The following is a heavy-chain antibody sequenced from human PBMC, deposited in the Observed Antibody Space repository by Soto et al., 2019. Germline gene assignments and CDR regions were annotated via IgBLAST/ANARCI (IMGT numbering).Heavy chain of an antibody. CDR3: ATHHVRGRTIAGAAEF. CDR2: INHSGNT. Sequence: QVQLQQWGAGLLKPSETLSLTCAVYGGSFSGYYWSWIRQPPGKGLEWIGEINHSGNTNYNPSLKNRVTISVGTSTNQLFLNLSSVTAADTAMYYCATHHVRGRTIAGAAEFWGQGTLVTVSS. CDR1: GGSFSGYY. V-gene: IGHV4-34*01. D-gene: IGHD6-13*01. J-gene: IGHJ4*02.